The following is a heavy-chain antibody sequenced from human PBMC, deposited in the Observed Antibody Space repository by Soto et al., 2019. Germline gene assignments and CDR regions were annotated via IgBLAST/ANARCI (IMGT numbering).Heavy chain of an antibody. V-gene: IGHV3-30*18. J-gene: IGHJ4*02. D-gene: IGHD4-17*01. CDR1: GFTFSSYG. CDR2: VSYDGRNK. Sequence: GGSLRLSCAASGFTFSSYGMHWVRQAPVKGLQWVAVVSYDGRNKYYGDSVKGRFTISRDNSKNTLYLQMDSLRAEDTAVYYCAKQGDYDGRFNYCGQGTLVTVYS. CDR3: AKQGDYDGRFNY.